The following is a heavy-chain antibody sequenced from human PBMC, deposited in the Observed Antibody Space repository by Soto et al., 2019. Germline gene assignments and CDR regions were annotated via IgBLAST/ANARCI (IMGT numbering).Heavy chain of an antibody. CDR2: IWYDGSNK. D-gene: IGHD3-10*01. CDR1: GFTFSSYG. CDR3: ARVEASYRGYYYGMDV. J-gene: IGHJ6*02. V-gene: IGHV3-33*01. Sequence: GGSMRLSCAASGFTFSSYGMHWVRQAPGKGLEWVAVIWYDGSNKYYADSVKGRFTISRDNSKNTLYLQMNSLRAEDTAVYYCARVEASYRGYYYGMDVWGQGTTVTVSS.